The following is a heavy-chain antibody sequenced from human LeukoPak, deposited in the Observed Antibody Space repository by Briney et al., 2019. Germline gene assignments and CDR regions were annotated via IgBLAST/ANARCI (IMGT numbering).Heavy chain of an antibody. CDR3: ARDDRSRVVPAEFDY. Sequence: GGSLRLSCAASGFTFDDYAMHWVRQAPGKGLEWVSSISSSSSYIYYADSVKGRFTISRDNAKNSLYLQMNSLRAEDTAVYYCARDDRSRVVPAEFDYWGQGTLVTVSS. J-gene: IGHJ4*02. V-gene: IGHV3-21*01. CDR2: ISSSSSYI. D-gene: IGHD2-2*01. CDR1: GFTFDDYA.